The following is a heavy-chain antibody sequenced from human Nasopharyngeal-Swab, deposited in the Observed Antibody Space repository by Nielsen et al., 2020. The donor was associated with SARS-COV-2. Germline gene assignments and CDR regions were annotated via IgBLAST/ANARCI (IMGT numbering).Heavy chain of an antibody. CDR2: ISSSSSYI. J-gene: IGHJ6*02. V-gene: IGHV3-21*01. CDR3: ARDYYDSSGYSDYGMDV. CDR1: GFTFSSYS. D-gene: IGHD3-22*01. Sequence: GESLKISCAASGFTFSSYSMNWVRQAPGKGLEWVSSISSSSSYIYYADSVKGRFTISRDNAKNSLYLQMNSLRAEDTAVYYCARDYYDSSGYSDYGMDVWGQGTTVTVSS.